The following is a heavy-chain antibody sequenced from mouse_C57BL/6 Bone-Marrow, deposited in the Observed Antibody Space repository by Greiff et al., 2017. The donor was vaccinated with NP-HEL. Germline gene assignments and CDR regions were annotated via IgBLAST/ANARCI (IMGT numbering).Heavy chain of an antibody. D-gene: IGHD2-1*01. CDR3: ARRGGNFYFDY. CDR1: GFTFSDYG. V-gene: IGHV5-15*04. Sequence: DVQLVESGGGLVQPGGSLILSCAASGFTFSDYGMAWVRQAPRKGPEWVAFISNLAYSIYYADTVTGRFTIARENAKNTLYLEMSSLRSEDTAMYYCARRGGNFYFDYWGQGTTLTVSS. J-gene: IGHJ2*01. CDR2: ISNLAYSI.